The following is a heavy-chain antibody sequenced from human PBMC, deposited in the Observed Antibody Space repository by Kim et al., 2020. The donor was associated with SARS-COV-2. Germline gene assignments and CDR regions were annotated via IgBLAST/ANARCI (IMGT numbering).Heavy chain of an antibody. J-gene: IGHJ4*02. CDR3: ARHIPGSPVVTDRPFDY. CDR1: GGSISTNTYY. D-gene: IGHD2-15*01. CDR2: IYYSGVT. Sequence: SETLSLTCTVSGGSISTNTYYWAWIRQPPGKGLEWIGTIYYSGVTYYNPSLKSRVTISVDTSKNQFSLRLSSVTAADTAVYYCARHIPGSPVVTDRPFDYWGQGTLVTVSS. V-gene: IGHV4-39*01.